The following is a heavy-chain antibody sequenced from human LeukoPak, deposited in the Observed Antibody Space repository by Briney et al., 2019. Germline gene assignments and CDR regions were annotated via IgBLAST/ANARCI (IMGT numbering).Heavy chain of an antibody. D-gene: IGHD3-10*01. CDR1: GYTFTNYY. CDR2: NIPIFGTA. V-gene: IGHV1-69*13. CDR3: AREEGHYVGITMVRGVSPFDY. J-gene: IGHJ4*02. Sequence: SVKVSCKASGYTFTNYYIHWVRQAPGQGLEWMGGNIPIFGTANYAQKFQGRVTITADESTSTAYMELSSLRSEDTAVYYCAREEGHYVGITMVRGVSPFDYWGQGTLVTVSS.